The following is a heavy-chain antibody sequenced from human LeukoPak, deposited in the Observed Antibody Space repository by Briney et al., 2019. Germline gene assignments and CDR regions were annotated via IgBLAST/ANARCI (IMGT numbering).Heavy chain of an antibody. CDR1: GFTFSSYG. D-gene: IGHD4-11*01. Sequence: GGSLTLSRAASGFTFSSYGMHWVRQAPGKGLEWAASIRYDGSNKYYADSVKGRFTISRDNAKNMLFLQMDSLRAEDTAVYFCARGGTSMTTLDYMDVWGKGTTVTVSS. CDR3: ARGGTSMTTLDYMDV. CDR2: IRYDGSNK. J-gene: IGHJ6*03. V-gene: IGHV3-30*02.